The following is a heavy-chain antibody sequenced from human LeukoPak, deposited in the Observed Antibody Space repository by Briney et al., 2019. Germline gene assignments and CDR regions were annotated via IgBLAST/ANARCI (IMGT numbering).Heavy chain of an antibody. Sequence: SETLSLTCTVSGGSISSGGYYWSWIRQLPGKGLEWIGYIYYSGSTYYNPSLKSRVTISVDTSKNQFSLKLSSVTAADTAVYYCARGEVGATPYFDYWGQGTLVTVSS. CDR3: ARGEVGATPYFDY. V-gene: IGHV4-31*03. CDR2: IYYSGST. J-gene: IGHJ4*02. CDR1: GGSISSGGYY. D-gene: IGHD1-26*01.